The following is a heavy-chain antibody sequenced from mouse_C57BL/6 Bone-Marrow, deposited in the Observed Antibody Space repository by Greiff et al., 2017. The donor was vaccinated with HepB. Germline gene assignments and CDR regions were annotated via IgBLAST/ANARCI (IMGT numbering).Heavy chain of an antibody. Sequence: VQLQQSGPGLVAPSQSLSITCTVSGFSLTSYGVDWVRQSPGKGLEWLGVIWGVGSTNYNSALKSRLSISKDNSKSQVCLKMNSLQTDDTAMYYCASLSYYDPYYAMDYWGQGTSVTVSS. CDR1: GFSLTSYG. J-gene: IGHJ4*01. D-gene: IGHD2-4*01. V-gene: IGHV2-6*01. CDR2: IWGVGST. CDR3: ASLSYYDPYYAMDY.